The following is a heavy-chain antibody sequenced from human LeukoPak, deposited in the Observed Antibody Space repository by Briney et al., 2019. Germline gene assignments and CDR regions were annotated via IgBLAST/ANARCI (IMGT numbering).Heavy chain of an antibody. CDR2: INHSGST. CDR1: GGSFSGYY. D-gene: IGHD6-13*01. J-gene: IGHJ4*02. CDR3: ATTHPGAAAGPVAY. V-gene: IGHV4-34*01. Sequence: SETLSLTCAVYGGSFSGYYWSWIRQPPGKGLEWIGEINHSGSTNYNPSLKSRVTISVDTPKNQFSLKLSSVTAADTAVYYCATTHPGAAAGPVAYWGQGTLVTVSS.